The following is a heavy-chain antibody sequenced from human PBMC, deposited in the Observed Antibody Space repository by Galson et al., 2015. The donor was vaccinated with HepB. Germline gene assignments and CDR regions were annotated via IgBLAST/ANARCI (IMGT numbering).Heavy chain of an antibody. Sequence: SLRLSCAGSGFTFKDHALHWVRQVPGKGLEWVTGISWNSGSIGYADSVKGRFTISRDNAKNSLYLQMKSLRAEDTALYYCAKAQDYDSSGCPVTWGQGTLVTVSS. CDR1: GFTFKDHA. D-gene: IGHD3-22*01. V-gene: IGHV3-9*01. J-gene: IGHJ4*02. CDR2: ISWNSGSI. CDR3: AKAQDYDSSGCPVT.